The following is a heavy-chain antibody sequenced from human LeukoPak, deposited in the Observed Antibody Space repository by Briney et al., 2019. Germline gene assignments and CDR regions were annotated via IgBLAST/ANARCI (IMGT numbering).Heavy chain of an antibody. Sequence: PSETLSLTCTVSGGSISSSSYYWGWIRQPPGKGLEWIGSIYYSGSTYYNPSLKSRVTISVDTSKNQFSLKLSSVTAADTAVYYCARAQYSSSEYHYYYMDVWGKGTTVTVSS. CDR3: ARAQYSSSEYHYYYMDV. J-gene: IGHJ6*03. CDR2: IYYSGST. CDR1: GGSISSSSYY. V-gene: IGHV4-39*07. D-gene: IGHD6-6*01.